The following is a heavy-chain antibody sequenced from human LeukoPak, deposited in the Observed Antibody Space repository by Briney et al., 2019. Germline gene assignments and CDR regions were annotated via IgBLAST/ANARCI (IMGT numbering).Heavy chain of an antibody. CDR1: GFTFDDYA. D-gene: IGHD4-23*01. Sequence: PGGSLRLSCAASGFTFDDYAMHWVRQAPGKGLEWVSLISWDGGSTYYADSVKGRFTISRDNSKNSLYLQMNSLRAEDTALYYCAKDISGGNPGGAFDIWGQGTMVTVSS. J-gene: IGHJ3*02. CDR2: ISWDGGST. V-gene: IGHV3-43D*03. CDR3: AKDISGGNPGGAFDI.